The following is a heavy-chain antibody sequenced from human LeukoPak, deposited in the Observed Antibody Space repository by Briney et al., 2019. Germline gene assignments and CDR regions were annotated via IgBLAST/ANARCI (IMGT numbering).Heavy chain of an antibody. CDR1: GYSISSGYY. J-gene: IGHJ6*03. CDR3: ARVPPGYYYYYMDV. Sequence: SETLSLTCTVSGYSISSGYYWGWIRQPPGKGLEWIGSIYHSGSTYYNPSLKSRVTISVDTSKNQFSLKLSSVTAADTAVYYCARVPPGYYYYYMDVWGKGTTVTISS. CDR2: IYHSGST. V-gene: IGHV4-38-2*02.